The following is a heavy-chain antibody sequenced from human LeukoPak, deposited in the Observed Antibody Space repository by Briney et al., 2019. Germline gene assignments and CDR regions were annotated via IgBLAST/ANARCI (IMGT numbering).Heavy chain of an antibody. D-gene: IGHD4-17*01. J-gene: IGHJ4*02. Sequence: ASVKVSCKASGYTFTSYGISWVRQAPGQRLEWMGWISAYNGNTDYAQKLQGRVTMTTDTSTSTAYMELRSLRSDDTAVYYCARDYGDYVNLNFRFDYWGQGTLVTVSS. CDR2: ISAYNGNT. V-gene: IGHV1-18*01. CDR1: GYTFTSYG. CDR3: ARDYGDYVNLNFRFDY.